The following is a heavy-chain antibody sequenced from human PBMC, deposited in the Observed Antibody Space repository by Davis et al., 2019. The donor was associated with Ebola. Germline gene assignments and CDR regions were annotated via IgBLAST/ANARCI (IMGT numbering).Heavy chain of an antibody. J-gene: IGHJ3*02. V-gene: IGHV4-39*02. CDR2: IYYSGST. Sequence: GSLRLSCTVSGGSISSSSYYWGWIRQPPGKGLEWIGSIYYSGSTYYNPSLKSRVTISVDTSKNQFSLKLSSVTAADTAVYYCAREQLWLLHDAFDIWGQGTMVTVSS. CDR3: AREQLWLLHDAFDI. D-gene: IGHD5-18*01. CDR1: GGSISSSSYY.